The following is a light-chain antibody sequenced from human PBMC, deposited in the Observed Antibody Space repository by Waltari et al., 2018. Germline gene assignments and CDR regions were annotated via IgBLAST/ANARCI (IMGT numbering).Light chain of an antibody. CDR2: WAS. CDR1: QNLLFTDHKNY. J-gene: IGKJ2*01. V-gene: IGKV4-1*01. Sequence: DFVMNQSPASLAVSLGETATISCKCSQNLLFTDHKNYLGLYQQKPGQPPKLLIYWASARESGVPDRFSGSGSGTDFTLTISSLQAEDVAVYYCQQYYKTPYTFGQGTKVEIK. CDR3: QQYYKTPYT.